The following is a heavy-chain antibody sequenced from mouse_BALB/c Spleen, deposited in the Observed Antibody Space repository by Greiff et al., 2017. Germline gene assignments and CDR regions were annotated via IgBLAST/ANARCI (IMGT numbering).Heavy chain of an antibody. Sequence: QVQLQQSGPGLVQPSQSLSITCTVSGFSLTSYGVHWVRQSPGKGLEWLGVIWSGGSTDYNAAFISRLSISKDNSKSQVFFKMNSLQANDTAIYCCARKGAYYRYDDAMDYWGQGTSVTVSS. CDR2: IWSGGST. D-gene: IGHD2-14*01. CDR3: ARKGAYYRYDDAMDY. V-gene: IGHV2-2*02. CDR1: GFSLTSYG. J-gene: IGHJ4*01.